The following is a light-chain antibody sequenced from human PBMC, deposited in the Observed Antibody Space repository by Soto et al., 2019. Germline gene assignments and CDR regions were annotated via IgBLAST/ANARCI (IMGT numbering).Light chain of an antibody. CDR3: QQRSNWPPIT. J-gene: IGKJ5*01. CDR2: DAS. CDR1: QSVSSY. Sequence: EIVLTQSPATLSLSPGERATLSCRASQSVSSYLAWYQQKPGQAPRLLIYDASNRATGIPARFSGSGSGTYFTLTISSLEPEDFAVNYCQQRSNWPPITFGQGTRLEIK. V-gene: IGKV3-11*01.